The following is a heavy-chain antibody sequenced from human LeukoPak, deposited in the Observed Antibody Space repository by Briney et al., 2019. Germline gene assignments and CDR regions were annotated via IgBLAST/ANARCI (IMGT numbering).Heavy chain of an antibody. Sequence: PGGSLRLSCAASGFTFSSYRTNWVRQAPGKGLEWVSSISSSSSYIYYADSVKGRFTISRDNAKNSLYLQMNSLRTEDTALYYCAKDGVPAAMRGMYYFDYWGQGTLVTVSS. CDR1: GFTFSSYR. CDR2: ISSSSSYI. V-gene: IGHV3-21*04. CDR3: AKDGVPAAMRGMYYFDY. D-gene: IGHD2-2*01. J-gene: IGHJ4*02.